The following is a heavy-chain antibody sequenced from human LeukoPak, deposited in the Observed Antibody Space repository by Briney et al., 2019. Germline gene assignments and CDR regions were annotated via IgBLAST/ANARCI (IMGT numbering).Heavy chain of an antibody. CDR1: GFTFSSYA. Sequence: PGGSLRLSCAASGFTFSSYAMHWVRQAPGKGLEWVAVISYDGSNKYYADSVKGRFTISRDNSKNTLYLQMNSLRAEDTAVYYCARAAPPYDFWSGYYPVKDFDYWGQGTLVTVSS. V-gene: IGHV3-30-3*01. CDR3: ARAAPPYDFWSGYYPVKDFDY. J-gene: IGHJ4*02. D-gene: IGHD3-3*01. CDR2: ISYDGSNK.